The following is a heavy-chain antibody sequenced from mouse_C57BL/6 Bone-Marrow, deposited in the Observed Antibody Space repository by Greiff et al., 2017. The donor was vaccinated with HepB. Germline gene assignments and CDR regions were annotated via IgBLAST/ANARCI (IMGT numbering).Heavy chain of an antibody. Sequence: QVQLQQSGAELVRPGTSVKVSCKASGYAFTNYLIEWVKQRPGQGLEWIGVINPGSGGTNYNEKFKGKATLPADKSSSTAYMQLSSLKSEDSAVYFCARYPIYYGHYWGQGTTLTVSS. CDR2: INPGSGGT. D-gene: IGHD2-1*01. CDR3: ARYPIYYGHY. CDR1: GYAFTNYL. V-gene: IGHV1-54*01. J-gene: IGHJ2*01.